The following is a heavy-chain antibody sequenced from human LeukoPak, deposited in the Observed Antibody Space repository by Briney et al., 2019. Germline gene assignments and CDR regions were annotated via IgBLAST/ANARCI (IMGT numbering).Heavy chain of an antibody. J-gene: IGHJ4*02. CDR3: ATDRYSSGWYYFDY. CDR2: FDPEDGET. CDR1: GYTLTELS. Sequence: AASVKVSCKVSGYTLTELSMHWVRQAPGKGLEWMGGFDPEDGETIYAQKFQGRVTMTEDTSTDTAYMELSSLRSEDTAVYYCATDRYSSGWYYFDYWGQGTLVTVSS. D-gene: IGHD6-19*01. V-gene: IGHV1-24*01.